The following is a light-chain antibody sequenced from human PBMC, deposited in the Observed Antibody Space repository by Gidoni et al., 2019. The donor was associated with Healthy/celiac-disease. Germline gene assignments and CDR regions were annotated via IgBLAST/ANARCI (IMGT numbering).Light chain of an antibody. V-gene: IGLV2-14*03. Sequence: QSVPTQPASVSGSPGQSITISCTGTSSDVGGYNYVSCYQKHPGKAPKLIIYYVSNRHSGVSNRFSGSKSGNTASLTISGLQAEDEADYYCSSYTSSSTLVFGGGTKLTVL. CDR1: SSDVGGYNY. CDR3: SSYTSSSTLV. CDR2: YVS. J-gene: IGLJ2*01.